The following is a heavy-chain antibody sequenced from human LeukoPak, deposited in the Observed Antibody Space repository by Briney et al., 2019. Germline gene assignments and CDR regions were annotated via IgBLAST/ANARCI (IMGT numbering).Heavy chain of an antibody. CDR1: GFLLSTYE. V-gene: IGHV3-48*03. D-gene: IGHD2-21*01. J-gene: IGHJ4*02. Sequence: GGPVRLSCTPSGFLLSTYEMHWVRQASVKGLEWVSYISTSGSTIYYADSVKGRFTFSRDNARDSLFLQMNRLRAEDTAVYYCARDGPAYSFEYWGQGTLVTVSS. CDR3: ARDGPAYSFEY. CDR2: ISTSGSTI.